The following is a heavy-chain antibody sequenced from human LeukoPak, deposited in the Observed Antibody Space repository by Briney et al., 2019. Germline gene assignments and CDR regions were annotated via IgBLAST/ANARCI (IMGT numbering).Heavy chain of an antibody. D-gene: IGHD5-12*01. CDR3: ARHTRPGCSGYENAFDI. CDR2: FYDSGST. V-gene: IGHV4-39*01. Sequence: SETLSLTCTVSGGSVRSRNYYWDWIRRPPGKGLEWIGNFYDSGSTYYNPSLKSRVTISGDTSKNQFSLKLTSVTAADTAVYYCARHTRPGCSGYENAFDIWGQGTMVTVSS. J-gene: IGHJ3*02. CDR1: GGSVRSRNYY.